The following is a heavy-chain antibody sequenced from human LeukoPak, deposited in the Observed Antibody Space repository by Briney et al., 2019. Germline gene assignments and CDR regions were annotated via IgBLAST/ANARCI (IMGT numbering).Heavy chain of an antibody. J-gene: IGHJ5*02. CDR2: IYQSGHT. CDR1: CYSISSGYY. D-gene: IGHD6-13*01. CDR3: ARAYSSSWYWNWFDP. V-gene: IGHV4-38-2*02. Sequence: SETLSLTRTVSCYSISSGYYWGWIRQAPGKGLEWIGNIYQSGHTYHNPSLKSRLTVSMDTSKHHFSLTVHCVPAAPTAFYYCARAYSSSWYWNWFDPWGQGTLVTVSS.